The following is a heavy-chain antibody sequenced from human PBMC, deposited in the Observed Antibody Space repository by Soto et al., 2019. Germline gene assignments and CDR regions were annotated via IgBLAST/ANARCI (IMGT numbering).Heavy chain of an antibody. CDR1: GGSISSGCYY. J-gene: IGHJ6*03. Sequence: SETLSLTCTVSGGSISSGCYYWSWIRQHPGKGLEWIGYIYYSGSTYYNPSLKSRVTISVDTSKNQFSLKLSSVTAADTAVYYCARGFGEDARYYMDVWGKGTTVTAP. V-gene: IGHV4-31*03. CDR3: ARGFGEDARYYMDV. CDR2: IYYSGST. D-gene: IGHD3-10*01.